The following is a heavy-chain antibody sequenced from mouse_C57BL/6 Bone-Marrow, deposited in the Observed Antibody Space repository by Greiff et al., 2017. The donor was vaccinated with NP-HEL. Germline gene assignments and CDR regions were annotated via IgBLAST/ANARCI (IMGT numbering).Heavy chain of an antibody. CDR1: GYTFTSYG. D-gene: IGHD4-1*01. CDR2: IYPRSGNT. CDR3: ARRGANWYYAMDY. Sequence: QVQLQQSGAELARPGASVKLSCKASGYTFTSYGISWVKQRTGQGLEWIGEIYPRSGNTYYNEKFKGKATLTADKSSSTAYMELRSLTSEDYAVDFCARRGANWYYAMDYWGQGTSVTVSS. J-gene: IGHJ4*01. V-gene: IGHV1-81*01.